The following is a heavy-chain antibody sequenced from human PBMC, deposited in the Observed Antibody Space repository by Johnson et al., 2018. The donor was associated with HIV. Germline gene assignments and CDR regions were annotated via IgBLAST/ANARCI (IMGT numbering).Heavy chain of an antibody. CDR2: ISSSGSTI. CDR1: GFTFSDYY. D-gene: IGHD6-13*01. CDR3: ARDPAAAALRAFDL. J-gene: IGHJ3*01. Sequence: VQLVESGGGVVQPGRSLRLSCAASGFTFSDYYMSWIRQAPGKGLEWVSYISSSGSTIYYADSVKGRFTISRDNSKNTLYLQMNSLRAEDTAVYYCARDPAAAALRAFDLWGQGTMVTVSS. V-gene: IGHV3-11*04.